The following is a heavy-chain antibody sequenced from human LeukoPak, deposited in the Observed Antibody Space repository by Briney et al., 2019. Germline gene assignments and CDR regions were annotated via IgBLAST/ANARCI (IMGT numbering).Heavy chain of an antibody. D-gene: IGHD3-3*01. Sequence: SETLSLTCAVYGGSFSGYYWSWIRQPPGKGLEWIGEINHSGSTNYNPSLKSRVTISVDTSKNQFSLKLSSVTAADTAVYYCALTPYDFWSGYYSMNPYYFDYWGQGTLVTVSS. J-gene: IGHJ4*02. CDR3: ALTPYDFWSGYYSMNPYYFDY. V-gene: IGHV4-34*01. CDR1: GGSFSGYY. CDR2: INHSGST.